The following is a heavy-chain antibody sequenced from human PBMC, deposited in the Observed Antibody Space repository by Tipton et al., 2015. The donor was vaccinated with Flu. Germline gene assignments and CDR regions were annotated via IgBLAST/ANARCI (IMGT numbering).Heavy chain of an antibody. J-gene: IGHJ4*02. CDR2: ISWNSGSI. D-gene: IGHD6-6*01. V-gene: IGHV3-9*01. Sequence: SLRLSCAASGFTFDDYAMHWVRQAPGKGLEWVSGISWNSGSIGYADSVKGRFTISRDNAKNSLYLQMNSLRAEDTALYYCAKGDSQVAARPCDYWGQGTLVTVSS. CDR1: GFTFDDYA. CDR3: AKGDSQVAARPCDY.